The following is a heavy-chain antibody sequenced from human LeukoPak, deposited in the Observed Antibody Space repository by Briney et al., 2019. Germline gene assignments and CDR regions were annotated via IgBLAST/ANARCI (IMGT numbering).Heavy chain of an antibody. CDR2: ISYDGSNK. CDR1: GFTLSSYA. CDR3: ARGLGDNWNYGWFDP. J-gene: IGHJ5*02. V-gene: IGHV3-30*04. D-gene: IGHD1-7*01. Sequence: GGSLRLSCAASGFTLSSYAMHWVRQAPGKGLEWVAVISYDGSNKYYADSVKGRFTISRDNAKNSLYLQMNSLRAEGTALYYCARGLGDNWNYGWFDPWGQGTLVTVSS.